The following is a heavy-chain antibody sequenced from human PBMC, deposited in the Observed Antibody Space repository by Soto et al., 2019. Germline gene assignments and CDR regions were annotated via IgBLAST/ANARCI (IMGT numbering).Heavy chain of an antibody. Sequence: GGSLRLSCAASGFTFSSYGMHWVRQAPGKGLEWVSAISGSGGSTYYADSVKGRFTISRDNAKNSLYLQMNSLRAEDTAVYYCARDAWDIVVVPAASWGQGTLVTVSS. CDR1: GFTFSSYG. CDR3: ARDAWDIVVVPAAS. J-gene: IGHJ4*02. D-gene: IGHD2-2*01. CDR2: ISGSGGST. V-gene: IGHV3-21*01.